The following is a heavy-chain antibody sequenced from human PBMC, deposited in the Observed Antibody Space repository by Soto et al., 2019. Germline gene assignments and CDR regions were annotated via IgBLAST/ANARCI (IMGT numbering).Heavy chain of an antibody. J-gene: IGHJ6*02. D-gene: IGHD3-10*02. V-gene: IGHV3-30-3*01. CDR3: ARDHGMFLSYYYYGMDV. CDR2: ISYDGSNT. CDR1: GFTFSRFS. Sequence: PGVSLRLSCAASGFTFSRFSMHWVHQAPGKGLAWVAVISYDGSNTHYAESVKGRFNISRDDSKNTVYLQMNNLRGEDSAVYYCARDHGMFLSYYYYGMDVWGQGTTVTVSS.